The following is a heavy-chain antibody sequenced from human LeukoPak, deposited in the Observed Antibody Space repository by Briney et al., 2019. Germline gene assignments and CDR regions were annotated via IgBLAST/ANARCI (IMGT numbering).Heavy chain of an antibody. J-gene: IGHJ4*02. Sequence: GGSLRLSCAASGFTFSSYVMSWVRQAPGKGLEGVSAISGSGGRTYYADSVKGRVTISRDNSKNTLYLQMNSLRAEDTAVYYCAKEVSIISRGLDYWGQGILVTVSS. CDR1: GFTFSSYV. D-gene: IGHD2-21*01. CDR3: AKEVSIISRGLDY. V-gene: IGHV3-23*01. CDR2: ISGSGGRT.